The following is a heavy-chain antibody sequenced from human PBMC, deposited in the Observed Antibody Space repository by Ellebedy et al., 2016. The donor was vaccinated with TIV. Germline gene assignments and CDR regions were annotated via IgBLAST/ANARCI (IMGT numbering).Heavy chain of an antibody. CDR2: MSYSGST. Sequence: MPSETLSLTCTVSGGSISSYYWTWFRQSPGKGLEWIGYMSYSGSTNYNPSLKSRVTISVDTSKNQFSLRLSSVTAADTAVYYCASRASGRSDLGRVVYFDYWGQGTLVTVSS. V-gene: IGHV4-59*08. D-gene: IGHD1-26*01. CDR1: GGSISSYY. J-gene: IGHJ4*02. CDR3: ASRASGRSDLGRVVYFDY.